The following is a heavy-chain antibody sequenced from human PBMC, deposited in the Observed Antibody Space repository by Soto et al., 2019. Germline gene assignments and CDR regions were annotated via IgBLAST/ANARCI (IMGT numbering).Heavy chain of an antibody. Sequence: SETLSLTCAVYGGFLSESYWTWIRQPPGKGLEWIGEINHVGGTNYNPSLRSRVTMSVDTSQNQFSLRLISVTAADTAMYFCVRIRYQLPSSVLWLDPWGQGTPVTVSS. CDR2: INHVGGT. CDR3: VRIRYQLPSSVLWLDP. CDR1: GGFLSESY. D-gene: IGHD3-16*01. J-gene: IGHJ5*02. V-gene: IGHV4-34*01.